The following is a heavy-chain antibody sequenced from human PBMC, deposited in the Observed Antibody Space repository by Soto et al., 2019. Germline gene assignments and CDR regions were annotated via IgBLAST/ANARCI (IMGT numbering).Heavy chain of an antibody. CDR2: INHSGST. J-gene: IGHJ6*02. D-gene: IGHD3-22*01. CDR1: GGSFSGYY. V-gene: IGHV4-34*01. CDR3: AREGYSRGYYYYYGMDV. Sequence: SETLSLTCAVYGGSFSGYYWTWIRQPPGTGLEWIGEINHSGSTNYNPSLKSRVTISVDTSKNQFSLKLSSVTAADTAVYYCAREGYSRGYYYYYGMDVWGQGTTVTVSS.